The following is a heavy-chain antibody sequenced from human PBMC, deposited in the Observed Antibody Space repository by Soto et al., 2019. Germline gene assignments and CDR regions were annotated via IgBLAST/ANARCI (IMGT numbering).Heavy chain of an antibody. CDR1: GVSISSGNW. D-gene: IGHD3-10*01. J-gene: IGHJ4*02. V-gene: IGHV4-4*02. CDR3: ARLVYDTRLNYMYFDF. CDR2: IFHDGTA. Sequence: QVKLQESGPGLATPSGTLSLTCAVSGVSISSGNWWTWVRQTPQRGLEYIGEIFHDGTANYYPSFESLVAISVDTSKNQFSLKLTSVTAADTAIYFCARLVYDTRLNYMYFDFWGQGALVTVSS.